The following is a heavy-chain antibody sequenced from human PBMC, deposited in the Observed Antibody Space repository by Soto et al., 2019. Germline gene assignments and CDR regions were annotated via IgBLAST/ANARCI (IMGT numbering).Heavy chain of an antibody. CDR1: GGTFSSYA. CDR3: ARSQGSSTSLEIYYYYYYGMDV. J-gene: IGHJ6*02. CDR2: IIPISGTA. Sequence: QVQLVQSGAEVKKPGSSVKVSCKASGGTFSSYAISWVRQAPGQGLEWMGGIIPISGTANYAQKFQGRVTITADEPTSTGYMERSSLRSEDTAVYYCARSQGSSTSLEIYYYYYYGMDVWGQGTTVTVSS. V-gene: IGHV1-69*01. D-gene: IGHD2-2*01.